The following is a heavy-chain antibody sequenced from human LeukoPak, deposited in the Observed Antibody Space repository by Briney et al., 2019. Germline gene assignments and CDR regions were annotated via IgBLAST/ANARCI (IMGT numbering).Heavy chain of an antibody. CDR2: INHSGST. V-gene: IGHV4-34*01. CDR3: ARGFHSSGWYRN. D-gene: IGHD6-19*01. J-gene: IGHJ4*02. CDR1: GGSFSGYY. Sequence: SETLSLTCAVYGGSFSGYYWSWIRQPPGKGLEWIGEINHSGSTNYNPSLKSRVTISVDTSKNQFSLKLSSVTAADTAVYYCARGFHSSGWYRNWGQGTLVTVSS.